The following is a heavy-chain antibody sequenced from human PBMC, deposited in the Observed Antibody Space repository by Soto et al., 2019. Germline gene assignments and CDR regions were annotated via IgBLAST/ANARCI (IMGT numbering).Heavy chain of an antibody. CDR2: IVPLFEIT. Sequence: QVHLVQSGTQVKKPGSSVRVSCRASGGSVSDYAINWVRQAPGQGLEWVGGIVPLFEITEYAQSLQGRVTITTDKFKTIFYMELNSLTYEDTAVYYCARPGIDKSGYFSAHNYGMDLWGTGTTVTVSS. J-gene: IGHJ6*04. CDR3: ARPGIDKSGYFSAHNYGMDL. CDR1: GGSVSDYA. V-gene: IGHV1-69*17. D-gene: IGHD3-3*01.